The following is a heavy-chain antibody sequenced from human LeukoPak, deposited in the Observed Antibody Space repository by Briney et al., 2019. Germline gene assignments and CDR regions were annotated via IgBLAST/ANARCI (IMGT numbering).Heavy chain of an antibody. CDR1: GYTVTGYY. CDR3: ARAVGVVVPAAIGY. CDR2: INPNSGGT. J-gene: IGHJ4*02. V-gene: IGHV1-2*02. Sequence: PGKASCKASGYTVTGYYIPWVRQAAGHGLEWLGWINPNSGGTNYAQKFQGRVTMTRDTSISTAYMELSRLRSDDTAVYYCARAVGVVVPAAIGYWGQGTLVTVSS. D-gene: IGHD2-2*01.